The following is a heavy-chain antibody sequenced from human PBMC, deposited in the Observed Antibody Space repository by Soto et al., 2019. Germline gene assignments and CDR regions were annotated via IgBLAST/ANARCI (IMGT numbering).Heavy chain of an antibody. J-gene: IGHJ4*02. V-gene: IGHV3-23*01. CDR1: GFTFNNYA. Sequence: EVQRLESGGGLEQPGGSLRLSCAASGFTFNNYAMTWVRQAPGKGLEWVSAISGGGDTTSYADSVKGRFTVSRDGSKNTLYLQMSSLRAEDTALYYCAKGRGGSGSLTPRVDFWGQGTLVTVSS. CDR2: ISGGGDTT. D-gene: IGHD3-10*01. CDR3: AKGRGGSGSLTPRVDF.